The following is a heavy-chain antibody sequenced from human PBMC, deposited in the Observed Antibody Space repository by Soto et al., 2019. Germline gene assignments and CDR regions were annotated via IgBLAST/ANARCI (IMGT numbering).Heavy chain of an antibody. J-gene: IGHJ4*02. Sequence: EVQLVESGGGAVRPGGSLRLSCAASGFRFDDHGMAWVRQFPGGRLEWVAAIKGTSEKIVYADSVKGRFTISRDNIQKSLYLQMNKVRIEDTAFYYCGAELGFVEFSLGVALDYWGQGTPVTVSS. CDR1: GFRFDDHG. CDR2: IKGTSEKI. CDR3: GAELGFVEFSLGVALDY. D-gene: IGHD3-10*01. V-gene: IGHV3-20*04.